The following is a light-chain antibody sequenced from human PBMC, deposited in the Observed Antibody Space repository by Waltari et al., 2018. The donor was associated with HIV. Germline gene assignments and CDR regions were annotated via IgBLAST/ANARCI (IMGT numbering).Light chain of an antibody. CDR1: SSDVWSYNL. CDR2: DVS. J-gene: IGLJ2*01. CDR3: CSYASTTDTYVV. Sequence: QSALTQPASVSGSPGQSITISCTGTSSDVWSYNLVSWYQQHPGKAPKLIIYDVSKRPSGVSNRFAGSKSGSTASLTSSGLQPEDEADYCCCSYASTTDTYVVFGGGTKLTVL. V-gene: IGLV2-23*02.